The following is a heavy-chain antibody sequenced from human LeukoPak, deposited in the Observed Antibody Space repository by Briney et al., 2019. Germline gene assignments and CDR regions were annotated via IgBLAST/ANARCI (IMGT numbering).Heavy chain of an antibody. J-gene: IGHJ4*01. CDR1: GYTFTGYY. V-gene: IGHV1-2*02. Sequence: ASVKVSCKVSGYTFTGYYMHWVRQAPGQGLEWMGWINPNSGGTNYAQKFQGRVTMTRDTSISTAYMELSRLRSDDTAVYYCARSGSYYVGLDYWGHGTLVTVSS. CDR3: ARSGSYYVGLDY. CDR2: INPNSGGT. D-gene: IGHD1-26*01.